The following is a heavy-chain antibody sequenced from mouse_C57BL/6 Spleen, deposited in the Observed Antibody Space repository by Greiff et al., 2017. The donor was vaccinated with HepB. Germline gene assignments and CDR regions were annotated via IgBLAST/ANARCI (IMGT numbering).Heavy chain of an antibody. V-gene: IGHV5-4*03. J-gene: IGHJ4*01. CDR1: GFTFSSYA. Sequence: EVMLVESGGGLVKPGGSLKLSCAASGFTFSSYAMSWVRQTPEKRLEWVATISDGGSYTYYPDNVKGRFTISRDNAKNNLYLQMSHLKSEDTAMYYCARSWDYYGSSPYYAMDYWGQGTSVTVSS. CDR2: ISDGGSYT. CDR3: ARSWDYYGSSPYYAMDY. D-gene: IGHD1-1*01.